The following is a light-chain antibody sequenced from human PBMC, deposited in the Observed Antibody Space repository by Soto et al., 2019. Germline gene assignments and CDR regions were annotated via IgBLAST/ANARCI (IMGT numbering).Light chain of an antibody. J-gene: IGKJ1*01. CDR3: QQYGSSTWT. V-gene: IGKV3-20*01. CDR2: GAS. CDR1: QSVSSSY. Sequence: DIVLTQSPGTLSLSPGERATLSCRASQSVSSSYLAWYQQKPGQAPRLLIYGASSRATGIPDRFSCSGSGTDFTLTISRLEPEDFAVYYCQQYGSSTWTFGQGTKVEIK.